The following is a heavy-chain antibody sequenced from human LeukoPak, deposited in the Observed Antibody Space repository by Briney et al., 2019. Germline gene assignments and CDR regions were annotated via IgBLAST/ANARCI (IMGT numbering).Heavy chain of an antibody. CDR3: ARDLRQAGWVFDY. D-gene: IGHD6-19*01. CDR1: GFTFSNFG. J-gene: IGHJ4*02. Sequence: GGSLRLSCAASGFTFSNFGMHWARQAPGKGLEWVAVVSYDGSNKYYADSVKGRFTISRDNSKNTLYLQMNSLRAEDTAVYYCARDLRQAGWVFDYWGQGTLVTVSS. V-gene: IGHV3-30*03. CDR2: VSYDGSNK.